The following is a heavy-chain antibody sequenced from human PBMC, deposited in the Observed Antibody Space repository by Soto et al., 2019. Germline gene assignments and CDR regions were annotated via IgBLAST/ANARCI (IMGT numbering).Heavy chain of an antibody. V-gene: IGHV4-30-4*01. CDR2: IYKITTT. D-gene: IGHD2-15*01. CDR3: ARGRYCLTGRCFPNWFDS. Sequence: SDTQSLSWSLSAFSISTVCYFWAWILQPPWQALEDIGDIYKITTTYSIPSFESRVATSLDTSKSQFSLTVTSVTAADTAVYFCARGRYCLTGRCFPNWFDSWGQGTLVNVSS. J-gene: IGHJ5*01. CDR1: AFSISTVCYF.